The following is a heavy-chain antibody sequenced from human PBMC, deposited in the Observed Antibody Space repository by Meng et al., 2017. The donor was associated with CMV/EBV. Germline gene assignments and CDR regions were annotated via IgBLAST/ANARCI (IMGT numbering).Heavy chain of an antibody. V-gene: IGHV1-8*03. CDR2: MNPYSGNT. CDR1: GYTFTDYD. J-gene: IGHJ5*01. D-gene: IGHD1-7*01. CDR3: ARDLTGSTRGGRFDS. Sequence: ASVKVSCKASGYTFTDYDVNWVRQAAGQGLEWMGWMNPYSGNTGYAQKFQGRVTVTRNTSISTAYMELSSLRSEDTAVYYRARDLTGSTRGGRFDSWGQGTLVTVSS.